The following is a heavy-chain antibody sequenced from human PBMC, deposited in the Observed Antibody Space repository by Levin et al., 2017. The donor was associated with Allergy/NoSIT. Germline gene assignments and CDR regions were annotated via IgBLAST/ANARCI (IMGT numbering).Heavy chain of an antibody. CDR1: GYTFTSYG. Sequence: ASVKVSCKASGYTFTSYGISWVRQAPGQGLEWMGWISAYNGNTNYAQKLQGRVTMTTDTSTSTAYMELRSLRSDDTAVYYCARVASIAVAGRGYFDYWGQGTLVTVSS. CDR2: ISAYNGNT. CDR3: ARVASIAVAGRGYFDY. D-gene: IGHD6-19*01. J-gene: IGHJ4*02. V-gene: IGHV1-18*01.